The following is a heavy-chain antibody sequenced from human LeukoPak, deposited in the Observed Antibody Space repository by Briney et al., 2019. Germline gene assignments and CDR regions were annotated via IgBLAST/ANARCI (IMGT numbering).Heavy chain of an antibody. J-gene: IGHJ4*02. Sequence: PGGSLGLSCAASGFTFTNAWMNWVRQAPGKGLEWVGRIKKKTDGGTADYAAPVKGRFTISRDDSKNTLYVQMNSLKTEDTGVYYCTTQPPGDYWGQGTLVTVSS. V-gene: IGHV3-15*01. CDR1: GFTFTNAW. CDR3: TTQPPGDY. CDR2: IKKKTDGGTA.